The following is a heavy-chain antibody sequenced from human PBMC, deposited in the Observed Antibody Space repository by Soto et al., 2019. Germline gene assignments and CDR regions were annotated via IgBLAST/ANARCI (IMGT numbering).Heavy chain of an antibody. CDR2: IYNSGTT. Sequence: QVQLQESGPGLVKPSETLSLTCTVSGGSVSSHYWSWIRQRPGKGLEWIGFIYNSGTTYYNPYLKSRANISVDTSKNQFSLKLNSVTAADTAVYYCARGRGGSPSYDYWGQGNLVTVSS. CDR3: ARGRGGSPSYDY. D-gene: IGHD1-26*01. V-gene: IGHV4-59*02. J-gene: IGHJ4*02. CDR1: GGSVSSHY.